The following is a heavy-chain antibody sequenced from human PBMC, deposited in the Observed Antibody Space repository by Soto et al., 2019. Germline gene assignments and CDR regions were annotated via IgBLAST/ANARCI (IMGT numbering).Heavy chain of an antibody. CDR2: ISYDGSNK. D-gene: IGHD3-9*01. V-gene: IGHV3-30-3*01. CDR1: GFTFSSYA. CDR3: ARYSVLRYFDWRGEFDP. Sequence: GGSLRLSCAASGFTFSSYAMHWVRQAPGKGLEWVAVISYDGSNKYYADSVKGRFTISRDNSKNTLYLQMNSLRAEDTAVYYCARYSVLRYFDWRGEFDPWGQGTLVTVSS. J-gene: IGHJ5*02.